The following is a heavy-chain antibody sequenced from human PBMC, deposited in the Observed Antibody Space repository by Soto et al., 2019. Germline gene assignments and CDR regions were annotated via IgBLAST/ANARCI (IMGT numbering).Heavy chain of an antibody. CDR2: IYPGDSDT. D-gene: IGHD2-15*01. Sequence: GESLKISCKGSGYSFTTYWIGWVRQMPGKGLEWMGIIYPGDSDTRYSPSYPGQVTFSADKSITTAFLQWSSLKASDTAMYYCARLEKYCSGVSCYANYAFDIWGQGTMVTVSS. CDR1: GYSFTTYW. J-gene: IGHJ3*02. V-gene: IGHV5-51*01. CDR3: ARLEKYCSGVSCYANYAFDI.